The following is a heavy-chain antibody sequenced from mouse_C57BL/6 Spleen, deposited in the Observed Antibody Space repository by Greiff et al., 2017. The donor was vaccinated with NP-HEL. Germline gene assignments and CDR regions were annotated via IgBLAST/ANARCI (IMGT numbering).Heavy chain of an antibody. CDR2: IDPSDSYT. CDR3: ARRLQEAMDY. J-gene: IGHJ4*01. Sequence: VQLQQPGAELVMPGASVKLSCKASGYTFTSYWMHWVKQRPGQGLEWIGEIDPSDSYTNYNQKFKGKSTLTVDKSSSTAYMQLSSLTSEDSAVYYCARRLQEAMDYWGQGTSVTVSS. V-gene: IGHV1-69*01. CDR1: GYTFTSYW. D-gene: IGHD2-2*01.